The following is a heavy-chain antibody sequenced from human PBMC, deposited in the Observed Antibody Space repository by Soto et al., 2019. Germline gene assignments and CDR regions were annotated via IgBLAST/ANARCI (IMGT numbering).Heavy chain of an antibody. CDR2: IYYSGST. CDR1: GGSXSGYY. CDR3: ARGGLRAAGNWLDP. V-gene: IGHV4-59*01. J-gene: IGHJ5*02. Sequence: TLSLTCTVSGGSXSGYYWNWVRQPPGKGLEWIGYIYYSGSTNFNPSLKSRVTISVDTSKNQFSLKMSSVTAADTAVYYCARGGLRAAGNWLDPWGQGTLVTVSS. D-gene: IGHD6-13*01.